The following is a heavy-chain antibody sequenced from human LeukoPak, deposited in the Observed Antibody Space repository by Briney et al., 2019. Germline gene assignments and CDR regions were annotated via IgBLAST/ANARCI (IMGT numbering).Heavy chain of an antibody. J-gene: IGHJ4*02. CDR3: AKDGLYFDGSTHIYYFDS. CDR1: GFSFGGYA. V-gene: IGHV3-23*01. Sequence: GGSLRLSCAASGFSFGGYAMTWVRQAPGKGPEWVSSITYNGAATYYLDSVKARFTISRDNSRSTLYLQMDSLTAEDTALYYCAKDGLYFDGSTHIYYFDSWGQGTLVAVSS. CDR2: ITYNGAAT. D-gene: IGHD3-9*01.